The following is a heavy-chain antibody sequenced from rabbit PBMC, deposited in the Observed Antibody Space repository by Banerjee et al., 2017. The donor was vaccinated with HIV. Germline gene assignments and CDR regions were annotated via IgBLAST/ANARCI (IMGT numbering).Heavy chain of an antibody. Sequence: QEQLEESGGDLVKPGTSLTLTCTASGFSFNSSYYMCWVRQAPGKGLECIGCIYAGDGKTYYASWAKGRFTITKTSSTTVTLQMTSLTAADTATYFCARDLSGSSYYSYGMDLWGPGTLVTVS. J-gene: IGHJ6*01. D-gene: IGHD8-1*01. CDR3: ARDLSGSSYYSYGMDL. CDR1: GFSFNSSYY. V-gene: IGHV1S45*01. CDR2: IYAGDGKT.